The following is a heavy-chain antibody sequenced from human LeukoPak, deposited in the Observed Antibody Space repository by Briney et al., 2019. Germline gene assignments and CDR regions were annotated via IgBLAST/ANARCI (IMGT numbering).Heavy chain of an antibody. V-gene: IGHV1-2*02. CDR2: INPDSGDS. CDR3: ATGVATAFTY. CDR1: GYTFTGYY. Sequence: ASVKVSCKASGYTFTGYYIHWVRQAPGQALEWMAFINPDSGDSYSAPKFQGRVTMTRDTSISTASMEVSWLTSDDTAVYYCATGVATAFTYWGQGTLVIVSS. D-gene: IGHD5-12*01. J-gene: IGHJ4*02.